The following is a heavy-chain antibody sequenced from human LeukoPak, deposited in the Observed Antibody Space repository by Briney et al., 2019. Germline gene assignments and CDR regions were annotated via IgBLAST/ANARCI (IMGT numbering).Heavy chain of an antibody. CDR3: ASNTMIRMNKYYYYYMDV. CDR2: IVVGSGNT. D-gene: IGHD3-22*01. Sequence: GASVKVSCKASGFTFTSSAMQWVRQARGQRLEWIGWIVVGSGNTNYAQKFQGRVTITADKSTSTAYMELSSLRSEDTAVYYCASNTMIRMNKYYYYYMDVWGKGTTVTVSS. CDR1: GFTFTSSA. J-gene: IGHJ6*03. V-gene: IGHV1-58*02.